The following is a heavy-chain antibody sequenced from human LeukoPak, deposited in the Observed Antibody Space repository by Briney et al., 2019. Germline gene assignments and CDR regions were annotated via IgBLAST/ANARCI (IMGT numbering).Heavy chain of an antibody. J-gene: IGHJ4*02. D-gene: IGHD6-13*01. CDR2: ISYDGSNK. CDR3: AKAGNSGPAAGDRHPLVAAYY. Sequence: GRSLRLSCAASGFTFSSYGMHWVRQAPGKGLEWVAVISYDGSNKYYADSVKGRFTISRDNSKNTLYLQMNSLRAEDTAVYYCAKAGNSGPAAGDRHPLVAAYYWGQGTLVTVSS. V-gene: IGHV3-30*18. CDR1: GFTFSSYG.